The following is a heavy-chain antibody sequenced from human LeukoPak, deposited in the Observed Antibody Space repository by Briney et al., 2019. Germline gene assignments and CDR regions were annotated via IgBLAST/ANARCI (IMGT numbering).Heavy chain of an antibody. D-gene: IGHD3-22*01. CDR2: ISSSGSTI. V-gene: IGHV3-11*01. CDR3: ARDSSDNYYYYYGMDV. Sequence: GGSLRLSCAASGFTFSDYYMSWIRQAPGKGLEWVSYISSSGSTIYYADSVKGRFTISRDNAKNSLYLQMNSLRAEDTAEYYCARDSSDNYYYYYGMDVWGQGTTVTVSS. CDR1: GFTFSDYY. J-gene: IGHJ6*02.